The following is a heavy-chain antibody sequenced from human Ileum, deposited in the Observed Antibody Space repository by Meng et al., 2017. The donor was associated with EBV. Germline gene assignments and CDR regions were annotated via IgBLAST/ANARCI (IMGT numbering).Heavy chain of an antibody. CDR1: GVSISSGVYH. D-gene: IGHD1-26*01. Sequence: QVQLQEAGPGRGTPSQVLSLTCSVSGVSISSGVYHWSWIRQPPGKGLEWVGRSGGTYYNPSLKSRLTISVDTSKNQFSLKLDSATAADTAVYYCAIYAVGGSGQGYWGQGTLVTVS. V-gene: IGHV4-30-4*01. CDR3: AIYAVGGSGQGY. CDR2: RSGGT. J-gene: IGHJ4*02.